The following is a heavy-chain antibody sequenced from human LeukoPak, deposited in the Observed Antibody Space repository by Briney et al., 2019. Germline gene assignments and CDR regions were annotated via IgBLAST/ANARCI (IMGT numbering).Heavy chain of an antibody. D-gene: IGHD3-10*01. CDR3: ARVSLVRGAPDYYFDY. J-gene: IGHJ4*02. V-gene: IGHV4-4*07. CDR1: GDSISNYY. CDR2: IYTSGST. Sequence: KPSETLSLTCTVSGDSISNYYWSWIRQPAGKGLEWIGCIYTSGSTNYNPSLKSRVTMSVDTSKNQFSLKLSSVTAADAAVYYCARVSLVRGAPDYYFDYWGQGTLVTVSS.